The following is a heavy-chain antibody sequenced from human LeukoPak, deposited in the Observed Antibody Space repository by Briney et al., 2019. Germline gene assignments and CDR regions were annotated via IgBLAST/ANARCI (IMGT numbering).Heavy chain of an antibody. CDR1: GGSISTSSQY. J-gene: IGHJ3*02. CDR2: LYYAGST. Sequence: IPSETLSLTCSVSGGSISTSSQYWAWIRQTPGKGLEWIGSLYYAGSTYNNPSLESRVTISIDTSKNQFSLRLTSVTAADTAVYFCARPFYSSGWYGAFDIWGPGTMVTVSS. CDR3: ARPFYSSGWYGAFDI. V-gene: IGHV4-39*01. D-gene: IGHD6-19*01.